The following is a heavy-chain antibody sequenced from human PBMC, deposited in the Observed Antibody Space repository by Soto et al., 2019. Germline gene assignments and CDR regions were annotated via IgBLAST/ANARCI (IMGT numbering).Heavy chain of an antibody. V-gene: IGHV4-30-4*01. CDR1: GGSISSGDYY. CDR2: IYYSGST. Sequence: PSETLSLTCTVSGGSISSGDYYWSWIRQPPGKGLEWIGYIYYSGSTYYNPSLKSRVTISVDTSKNQFSLKLSSVTAADTAVYYCARGSGQDYDSSGYYYVHWGQGTLVTVSS. D-gene: IGHD3-22*01. CDR3: ARGSGQDYDSSGYYYVH. J-gene: IGHJ4*02.